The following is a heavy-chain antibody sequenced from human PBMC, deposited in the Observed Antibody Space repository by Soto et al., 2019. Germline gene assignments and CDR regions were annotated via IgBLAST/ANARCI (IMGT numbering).Heavy chain of an antibody. Sequence: QITLKESGPALVKPTQTLTLTCTFSGFSLSTSGVGVGWIRQPPGKALEWLAVICWDDGKRYSPSLKSRLTITRDTSKNQVALTMTDMDPVDTATYYCAHMDYGFYGMDVWGQGTTVTVSS. CDR2: ICWDDGK. D-gene: IGHD3-10*01. J-gene: IGHJ6*02. CDR3: AHMDYGFYGMDV. CDR1: GFSLSTSGVG. V-gene: IGHV2-5*02.